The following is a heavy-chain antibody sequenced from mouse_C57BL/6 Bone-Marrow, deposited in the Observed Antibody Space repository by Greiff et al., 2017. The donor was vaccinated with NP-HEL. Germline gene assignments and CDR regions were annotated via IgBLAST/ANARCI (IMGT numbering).Heavy chain of an antibody. CDR3: ARPSPYWYFDV. J-gene: IGHJ1*03. CDR1: GFTFSDYG. V-gene: IGHV5-17*01. Sequence: EVHLVESGGGLVKPGGSLKLSCAASGFTFSDYGMHWVRQAPEKGLEWVAYISSGSSTIYYADTVKGRFTISRDNAKNTLFLQMTSLRSEDTAMYYCARPSPYWYFDVWGTGTTVTVSS. CDR2: ISSGSSTI.